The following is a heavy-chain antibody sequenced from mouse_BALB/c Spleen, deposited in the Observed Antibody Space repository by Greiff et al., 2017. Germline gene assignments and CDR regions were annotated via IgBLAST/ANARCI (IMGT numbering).Heavy chain of an antibody. J-gene: IGHJ2*01. Sequence: EVKLVESGGDLVKPGGSLKLSCAASGFTFSSYGMSWVRQTPDKRLEWVATISSGGSYTYYPDSVKGRFTISRDNAKNTLYLQMSSLKSEDTAMYYCARELEGLDYWGQGTTLTVSA. CDR1: GFTFSSYG. CDR3: ARELEGLDY. CDR2: ISSGGSYT. V-gene: IGHV5-6*01.